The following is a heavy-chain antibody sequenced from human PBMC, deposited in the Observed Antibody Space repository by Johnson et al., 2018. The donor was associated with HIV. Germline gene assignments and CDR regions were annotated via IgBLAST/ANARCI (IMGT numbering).Heavy chain of an antibody. Sequence: EVQLVESGGGLVQPGGSLRLSCAASRFTFSNYDMYWVRQVTGKGLEWVSAIGTAGDTYYPGSVKGRFTISRENAKNSLYLQMNTLRAEDTAVYYCARDQRGGYSYGDAFDFWGQGTVVSVST. CDR3: ARDQRGGYSYGDAFDF. CDR2: IGTAGDT. CDR1: RFTFSNYD. V-gene: IGHV3-13*01. D-gene: IGHD5-18*01. J-gene: IGHJ3*01.